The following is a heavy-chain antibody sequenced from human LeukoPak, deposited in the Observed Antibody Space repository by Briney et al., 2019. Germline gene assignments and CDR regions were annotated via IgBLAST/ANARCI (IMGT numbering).Heavy chain of an antibody. V-gene: IGHV4-39*07. J-gene: IGHJ4*02. CDR1: GGSISSSSYY. D-gene: IGHD3-9*01. CDR2: IYYSGST. Sequence: PSETLSLTCTVSGGSISSSSYYWGWIRQPPGKGLEWIGSIYYSGSTYYNPSLKSRVTISVDTSKNQFSLKLSSVTAADTAVYYCHLVTIYSRSTGGFDYWGQGTLVTVSS. CDR3: HLVTIYSRSTGGFDY.